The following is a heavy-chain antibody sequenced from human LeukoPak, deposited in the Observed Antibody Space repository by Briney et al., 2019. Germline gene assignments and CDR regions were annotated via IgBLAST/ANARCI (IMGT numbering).Heavy chain of an antibody. CDR3: TTGYYYGSSAYTG. J-gene: IGHJ4*02. Sequence: GGSLRLSCAASGFTFTYAWMSWVRQSPGKGLEWVGRIKSKTDGGTTDYPAPVKGRFTISRDDSKKTLYLQMHSLQTEDTAVYYCTTGYYYGSSAYTGWGQGTLVTVSS. V-gene: IGHV3-15*01. CDR2: IKSKTDGGTT. D-gene: IGHD5-12*01. CDR1: GFTFTYAW.